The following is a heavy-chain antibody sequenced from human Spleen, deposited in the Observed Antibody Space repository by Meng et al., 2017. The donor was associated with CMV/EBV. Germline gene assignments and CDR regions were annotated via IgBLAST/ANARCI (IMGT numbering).Heavy chain of an antibody. CDR1: GYTFTSYA. V-gene: IGHV1-3*02. CDR3: ARDSSGWFDP. Sequence: QVQLVQSGAEVKKPGASVKVSCKASGYTFTSYAMHWVRQAPGQRLEWMGWSNAGNGNTKYSQEFQGRVTITRDTSTSTAYMELRSLRSDDTAVYYCARDSSGWFDPWGQGTLVTVSS. J-gene: IGHJ5*02. CDR2: SNAGNGNT. D-gene: IGHD6-19*01.